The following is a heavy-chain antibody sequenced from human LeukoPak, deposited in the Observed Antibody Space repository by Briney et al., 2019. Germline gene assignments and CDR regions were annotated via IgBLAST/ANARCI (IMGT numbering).Heavy chain of an antibody. J-gene: IGHJ4*02. Sequence: GGSLRLSCAVSGITLSNYGMSWVRQAPGKGLEWVAGISGSGGRTNYADSVKGRFTTSRDSPKNTLYLQMNSLRAEDTAVYFCAKRGVVIRVVLVGFHKEAYYFDSWGQGALVTVSS. CDR2: ISGSGGRT. D-gene: IGHD3-10*01. CDR3: AKRGVVIRVVLVGFHKEAYYFDS. CDR1: GITLSNYG. V-gene: IGHV3-23*01.